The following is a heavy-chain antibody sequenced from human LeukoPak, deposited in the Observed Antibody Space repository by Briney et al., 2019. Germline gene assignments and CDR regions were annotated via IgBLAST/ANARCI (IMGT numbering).Heavy chain of an antibody. D-gene: IGHD2-15*01. J-gene: IGHJ5*02. V-gene: IGHV4-61*01. CDR1: GGSISTSNYY. CDR2: ISYSGST. Sequence: SETLSLTCTVSGGSISTSNYYWIWIRQPPGKGLEWIGHISYSGSTNYNPSLKSRVTMSVDTSKNQFSLKVTSVTAADTAVYYCARGHDGVVGWFAPWGRGTLVTVSS. CDR3: ARGHDGVVGWFAP.